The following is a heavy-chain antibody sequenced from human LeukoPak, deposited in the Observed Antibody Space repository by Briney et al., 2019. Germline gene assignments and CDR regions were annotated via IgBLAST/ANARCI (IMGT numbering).Heavy chain of an antibody. V-gene: IGHV3-7*01. CDR2: IRQDGSEK. D-gene: IGHD3-10*01. J-gene: IGHJ4*02. Sequence: PGGSLRLSCAASGFTFSSCWMSWVRQAPGKGLEWVANIRQDGSEKYYVDSVKGRFTISRDNAKNSLYLQMNSLRAEDTAVYYCAREEFMVRGVIDYWGQGTLVTVSS. CDR3: AREEFMVRGVIDY. CDR1: GFTFSSCW.